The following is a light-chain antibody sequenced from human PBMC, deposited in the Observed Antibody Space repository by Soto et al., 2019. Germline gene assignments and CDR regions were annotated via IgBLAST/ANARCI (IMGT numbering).Light chain of an antibody. Sequence: EIVLTQSPATLSLSPGERVTLSCRASQSVSNYLAWFQQKPGQAPRLLIYDASNRATGLPARFSGSGSGADFTLTISSLEPEDFAVYYCQHHYNSPFTFGPGTKVDIK. V-gene: IGKV3-11*01. CDR1: QSVSNY. CDR3: QHHYNSPFT. J-gene: IGKJ3*01. CDR2: DAS.